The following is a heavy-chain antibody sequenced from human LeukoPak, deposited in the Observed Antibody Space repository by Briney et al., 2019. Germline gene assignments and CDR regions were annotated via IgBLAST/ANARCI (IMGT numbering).Heavy chain of an antibody. J-gene: IGHJ6*02. CDR1: GFTFSSYS. V-gene: IGHV3-21*01. CDR3: ARGTYRGYETYGMDV. CDR2: ISSSSSYI. D-gene: IGHD5-12*01. Sequence: PGGSLRLSCAASGFTFSSYSMNWVRQAPGKGLEWVSSISSSSSYIYYADSVKGRFTISRDNAKNSLYLQMNSLRAEDTAVYYCARGTYRGYETYGMDVWGQGTTVTVSS.